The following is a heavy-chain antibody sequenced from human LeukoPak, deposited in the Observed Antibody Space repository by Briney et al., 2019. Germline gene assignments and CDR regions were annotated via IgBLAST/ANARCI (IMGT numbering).Heavy chain of an antibody. CDR1: GYTFTSYA. Sequence: ASVKVSCKASGYTFTSYAMHWVRQPPGQRLEWMGWINAGNGNTKYSQKFQGRVTITRDTSASTAYMELSSLRSEDTAVYYCARDPTGYYGMDVWGKGTTVTVSS. CDR3: ARDPTGYYGMDV. D-gene: IGHD1-14*01. CDR2: INAGNGNT. V-gene: IGHV1-3*01. J-gene: IGHJ6*04.